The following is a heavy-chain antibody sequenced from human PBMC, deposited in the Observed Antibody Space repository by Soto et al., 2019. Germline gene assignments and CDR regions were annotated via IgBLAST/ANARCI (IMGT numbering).Heavy chain of an antibody. J-gene: IGHJ3*02. CDR1: GFTCSSYD. CDR3: AKATATGGGAFDI. D-gene: IGHD2-8*02. Sequence: GGSLRLCCTASGFTCSSYDMSWVRQAPGKGLEWVSTILVGGSTHYPDSVKGRFTISRDNSRNTVFLQMNSLTAGDTAVYYCAKATATGGGAFDICGQGTMVTVSS. V-gene: IGHV3-23*01. CDR2: ILVGGST.